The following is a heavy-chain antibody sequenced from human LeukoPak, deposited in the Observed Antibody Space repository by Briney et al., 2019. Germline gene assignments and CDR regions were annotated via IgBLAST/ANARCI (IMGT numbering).Heavy chain of an antibody. J-gene: IGHJ4*02. V-gene: IGHV3-30-3*01. D-gene: IGHD3-10*01. CDR2: ISYDGSNK. CDR1: GFTFSSYA. Sequence: GGSLRPSCAASGFTFSSYAMHWVRQAPGKGLEWVAVISYDGSNKYYADSVKGRFTISRDNSKNTLYLQMNSLRAEDTAVYYCARATPLWGDFDYWGQGTLVTVSS. CDR3: ARATPLWGDFDY.